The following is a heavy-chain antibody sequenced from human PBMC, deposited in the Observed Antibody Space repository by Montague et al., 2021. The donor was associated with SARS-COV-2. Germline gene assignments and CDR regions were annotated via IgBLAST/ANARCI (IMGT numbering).Heavy chain of an antibody. CDR1: GGSFSGYY. V-gene: IGHV4-34*01. CDR3: ARGRQILLWFGELFPGGEYYGMDV. J-gene: IGHJ6*02. Sequence: SETLSLTCAVSGGSFSGYYWSWIRQPPGKGLEWIGEINHSGSTNYNPSLKSRVTISVDTSKNQFSLKLSSVTAADTAVYYCARGRQILLWFGELFPGGEYYGMDVWGQGTTVTVSS. CDR2: INHSGST. D-gene: IGHD3-10*01.